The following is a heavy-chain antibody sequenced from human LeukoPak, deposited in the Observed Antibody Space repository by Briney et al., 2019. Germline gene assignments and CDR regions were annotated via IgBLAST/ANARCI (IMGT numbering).Heavy chain of an antibody. Sequence: GGSLRLSCAASGLTFSTSGFNWVRQAPGKGLEWVASIGPTGSDRYHADSTKGRSTISRDNANNFLYLQMNSLRAEDTAVYYCATETNGRHYDYWGQGTLLTVSS. V-gene: IGHV3-21*06. CDR1: GLTFSTSG. CDR3: ATETNGRHYDY. CDR2: IGPTGSDR. D-gene: IGHD1-14*01. J-gene: IGHJ4*02.